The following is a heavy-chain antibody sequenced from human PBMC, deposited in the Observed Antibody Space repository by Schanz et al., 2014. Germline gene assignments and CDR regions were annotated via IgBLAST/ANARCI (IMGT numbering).Heavy chain of an antibody. J-gene: IGHJ4*02. D-gene: IGHD6-13*01. V-gene: IGHV3-7*02. Sequence: PGGSLRLSCAASTFTFSSDWMSWVRQAPGKGLEWVANIKEDGSVKDYVDSVKGRFTISRDNAKRSLFLQMNSLRVEDTAVYFCVSQTGSPNYWGQGTLVTVSA. CDR2: IKEDGSVK. CDR3: VSQTGSPNY. CDR1: TFTFSSDW.